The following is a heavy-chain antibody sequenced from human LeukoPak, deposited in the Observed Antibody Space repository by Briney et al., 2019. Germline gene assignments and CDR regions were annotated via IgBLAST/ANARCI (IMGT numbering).Heavy chain of an antibody. CDR2: INNDGSST. V-gene: IGHV3-74*01. CDR3: AKSVGDCSGTSCYTILFDY. D-gene: IGHD2-2*02. CDR1: GFTFTNYW. Sequence: GGSLRLSCAASGFTFTNYWMNWVRQAPGKGLVWVSRINNDGSSTTYADSVKGRFTISRDNSKNTLYLQMNSLRAEDTAVYYCAKSVGDCSGTSCYTILFDYWGQGTLVTVSS. J-gene: IGHJ4*02.